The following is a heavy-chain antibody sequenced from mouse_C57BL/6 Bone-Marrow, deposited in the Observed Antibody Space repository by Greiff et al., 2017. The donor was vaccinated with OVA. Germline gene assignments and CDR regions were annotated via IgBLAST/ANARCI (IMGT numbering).Heavy chain of an antibody. CDR2: IYPCDGGT. CDR3: ERRWSLGYWYFDV. D-gene: IGHD1-1*02. Sequence: VQLPQSDAELVKPGASVKLSCKVSGYTFTDHTIHWLQQRPVPGLDWIGYIYPCDGGTKYNEKFKGKATLTADKSSNTAYMQLNRLTSEDSAVYSCERRWSLGYWYFDVWGTGTTVTVSS. V-gene: IGHV1-78*01. CDR1: GYTFTDHT. J-gene: IGHJ1*03.